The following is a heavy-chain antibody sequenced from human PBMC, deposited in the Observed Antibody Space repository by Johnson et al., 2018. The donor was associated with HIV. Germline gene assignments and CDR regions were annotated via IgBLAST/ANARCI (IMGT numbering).Heavy chain of an antibody. CDR2: LSCAGSA. CDR1: GFTFNNAW. D-gene: IGHD3-3*01. Sequence: GLVQPGRSLRLSCAASGFTFNNAWMRWVRQAPGKGLEWVSILSCAGSAYYADSVKGRFTISRDNAKNSLYLQMNSLRAEDTAVYYCARDASLRFLEWFDAFDIWGQGTMVTVSS. J-gene: IGHJ3*02. V-gene: IGHV3-66*01. CDR3: ARDASLRFLEWFDAFDI.